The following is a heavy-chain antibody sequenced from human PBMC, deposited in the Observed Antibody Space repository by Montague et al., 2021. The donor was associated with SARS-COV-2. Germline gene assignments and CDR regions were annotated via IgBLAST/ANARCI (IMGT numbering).Heavy chain of an antibody. CDR1: GFTFSSYA. CDR3: ASEDIVVVMGAFDI. CDR2: ISYDGSNK. Sequence: LRLSCAASGFTFSSYAMHWVRQAPGKGLEWVAVISYDGSNKYYADSVKGRFTISRDNSKNTLYLQMNSLRAEDTAVYYCASEDIVVVMGAFDIWGQGTMVTVSS. J-gene: IGHJ3*02. V-gene: IGHV3-30*04. D-gene: IGHD2-2*01.